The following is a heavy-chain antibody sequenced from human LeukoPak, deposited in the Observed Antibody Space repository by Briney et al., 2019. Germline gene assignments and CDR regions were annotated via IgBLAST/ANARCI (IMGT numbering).Heavy chain of an antibody. Sequence: SETLSLTCIVSGDSISNYYWSWIRPPAGKGLEWIGRIYTSGSTNYNPSLKSRVTMSVDTSKNQFSLKLSSVTAADTAVYYCAREAAAGTFYFDYWGQGTLVTVSS. CDR3: AREAAAGTFYFDY. V-gene: IGHV4-4*07. CDR2: IYTSGST. CDR1: GDSISNYY. J-gene: IGHJ4*02. D-gene: IGHD6-13*01.